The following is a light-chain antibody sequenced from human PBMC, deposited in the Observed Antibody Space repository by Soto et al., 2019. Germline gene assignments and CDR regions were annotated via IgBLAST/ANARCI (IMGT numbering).Light chain of an antibody. Sequence: AIRMTQSPSSLSASTGDRVTITCRASHRLNTYLAWYQQKPGTAPKLLIYGVSSLQTGVPSRFSGSGSGTEFTLTISSLQPDDFATYYCQQYNSYSGTFGQGTKVDNK. CDR2: GVS. V-gene: IGKV1-8*01. J-gene: IGKJ1*01. CDR1: HRLNTY. CDR3: QQYNSYSGT.